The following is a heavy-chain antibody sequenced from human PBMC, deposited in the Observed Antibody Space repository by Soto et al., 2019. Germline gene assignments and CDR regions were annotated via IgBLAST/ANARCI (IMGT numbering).Heavy chain of an antibody. J-gene: IGHJ6*02. D-gene: IGHD3-10*01. Sequence: ASVKVSCKASGYTFTSYAMHWVRQAPGQRLEWMGWINPSIGKANYAQKFQGRVTITADESTSTAYMELSSLRSEDTAVYYCARGTLYYYGSGSYYLYYYYGMDVWGQGTTVTVS. CDR2: INPSIGKA. CDR1: GYTFTSYA. V-gene: IGHV1-3*01. CDR3: ARGTLYYYGSGSYYLYYYYGMDV.